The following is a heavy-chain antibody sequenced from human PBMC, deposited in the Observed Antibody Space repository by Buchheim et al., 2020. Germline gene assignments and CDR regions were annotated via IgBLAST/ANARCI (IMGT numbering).Heavy chain of an antibody. CDR3: ALLGIASLNFDY. Sequence: EVHLVESGGGLVQPGGSLRLSCAASGFTFSNYQMNWVRQAPGKGLEWVSYISSSGTTIYYADSVKGRFIISRDNAKNSLYLQMNSLRAEDTAVYYCALLGIASLNFDYWGQGSL. CDR1: GFTFSNYQ. D-gene: IGHD6-13*01. CDR2: ISSSGTTI. V-gene: IGHV3-48*03. J-gene: IGHJ4*02.